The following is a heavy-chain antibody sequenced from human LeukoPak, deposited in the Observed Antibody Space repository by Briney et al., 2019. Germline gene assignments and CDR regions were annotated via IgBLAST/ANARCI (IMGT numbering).Heavy chain of an antibody. J-gene: IGHJ5*02. CDR1: GGSFSGYY. CDR2: INHSGST. V-gene: IGHV4-34*01. Sequence: PSETLSLTCGVYGGSFSGYYWSWIRQPPGKGLEWIGEINHSGSTNYNPSLKSRVTISVDTSKNQFSLKLSSVTAADTAVYYCARGRAAWGQGTLVTVSS. CDR3: ARGRAA.